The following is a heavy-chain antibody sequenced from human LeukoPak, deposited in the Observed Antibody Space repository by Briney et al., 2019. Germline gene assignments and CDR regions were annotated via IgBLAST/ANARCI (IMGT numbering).Heavy chain of an antibody. D-gene: IGHD5-18*01. V-gene: IGHV3-23*01. CDR3: AKETKKGKTWIQLWTYFDY. J-gene: IGHJ4*02. Sequence: PGGSLRLSCAASGFTFSSYAMSWVRQAPGKGLEWVSAISGSGGSTYYADSVKGRFTISRDNSKNTLYLQMNILRAEDTAVYYCAKETKKGKTWIQLWTYFDYWGQGTLVTVSS. CDR2: ISGSGGST. CDR1: GFTFSSYA.